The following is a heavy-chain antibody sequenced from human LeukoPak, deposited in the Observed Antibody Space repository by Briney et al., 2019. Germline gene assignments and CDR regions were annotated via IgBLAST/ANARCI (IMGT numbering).Heavy chain of an antibody. CDR2: FDPEDGET. Sequence: ASVKVSCKVSGYTLTELSMHWVRQAPGKGLEWMGGFDPEDGETIYAQKFQGRVTMTEDTSTDTAYMELSSLRSEDTAVYSCATARYCSSTSCYYYYYGMDVWGQGTTVTVSS. J-gene: IGHJ6*02. V-gene: IGHV1-24*01. CDR3: ATARYCSSTSCYYYYYGMDV. CDR1: GYTLTELS. D-gene: IGHD2-2*01.